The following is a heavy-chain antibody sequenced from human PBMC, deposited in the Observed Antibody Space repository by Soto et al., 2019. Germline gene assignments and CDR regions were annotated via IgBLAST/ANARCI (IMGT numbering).Heavy chain of an antibody. CDR2: IYYSGSS. J-gene: IGHJ4*02. CDR1: GGSISSGGYF. Sequence: QVQLQESGPGLVKPAQTLSLTCTVSGGSISSGGYFWSWLRQHPGKGLEWIAYIYYSGSSNYNPSLKSRFTISIDTSKNQFSLKLGSVTAADTAVYYCARGRGYCSSTNCYYFDYWGQGTLVTVSS. CDR3: ARGRGYCSSTNCYYFDY. V-gene: IGHV4-31*03. D-gene: IGHD2-2*01.